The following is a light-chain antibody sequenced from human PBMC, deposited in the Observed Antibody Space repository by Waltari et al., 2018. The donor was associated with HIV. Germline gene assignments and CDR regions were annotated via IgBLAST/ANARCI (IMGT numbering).Light chain of an antibody. CDR1: QGLLHSDGYNS. J-gene: IGKJ5*01. CDR3: MRCKESVSG. V-gene: IGKV2-28*01. Sequence: DVVMTQSPVSLPVTPGQPASISCRSSQGLLHSDGYNSLDWFLQRPGQSPQRLIYRGSNRDSGVPDRFSGSGSGTQFTLTISGVEAEDVGIYYCMRCKESVSGFGQGTRLEIK. CDR2: RGS.